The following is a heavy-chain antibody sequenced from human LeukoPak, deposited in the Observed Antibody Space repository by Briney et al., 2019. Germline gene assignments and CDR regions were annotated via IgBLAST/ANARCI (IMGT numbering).Heavy chain of an antibody. CDR3: ASRPPSETYFAVFDY. D-gene: IGHD1-26*01. Sequence: GGSLRLSCVASGLTFSSHAMTWVRQTPGKGLEWVSGITGSGGSTYHAESVKGRFTIPRDNSKNTLYLQMNNLRAEDTAIYYCASRPPSETYFAVFDYWGQGTLVTVSS. J-gene: IGHJ4*02. V-gene: IGHV3-23*01. CDR1: GLTFSSHA. CDR2: ITGSGGST.